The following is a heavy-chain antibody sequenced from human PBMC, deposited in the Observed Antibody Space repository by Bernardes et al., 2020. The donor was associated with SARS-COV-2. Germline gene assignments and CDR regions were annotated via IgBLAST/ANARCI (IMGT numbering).Heavy chain of an antibody. Sequence: ASVKVSCKASGYTFTSYGISWVRQAPGQGLEWMGWINPNSGGTTYAQKFQDRVTMTRDTSISTVYMELRRLKSDDTAVYYCARDGEYSTSGIDYWGQGPLITVSS. V-gene: IGHV1-2*02. D-gene: IGHD6-6*01. CDR2: INPNSGGT. J-gene: IGHJ4*02. CDR1: GYTFTSYG. CDR3: ARDGEYSTSGIDY.